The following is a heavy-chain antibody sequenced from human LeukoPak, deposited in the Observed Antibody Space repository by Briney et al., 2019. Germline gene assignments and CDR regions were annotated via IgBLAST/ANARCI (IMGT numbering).Heavy chain of an antibody. CDR2: IWYDGSNT. V-gene: IGHV3-33*06. CDR3: AKSNFWSGYRDY. J-gene: IGHJ4*02. Sequence: GGSLRLSCAASGFTFSNYGMNWVRQAPGKGLEWVAVIWYDGSNTYYADSVKGRFTISRDNSKNTLYLQMNNLRAEDTAVYYCAKSNFWSGYRDYWGQGTLVTVSS. CDR1: GFTFSNYG. D-gene: IGHD3-3*01.